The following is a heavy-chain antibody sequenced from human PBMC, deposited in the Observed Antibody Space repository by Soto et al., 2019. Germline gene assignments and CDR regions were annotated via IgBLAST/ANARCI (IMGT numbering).Heavy chain of an antibody. V-gene: IGHV4-4*07. CDR1: GGSLSNYY. J-gene: IGHJ4*02. CDR3: ARSPQTHSYAQFDS. Sequence: QVQLQESGPRLVKPSETLSLTCTVSGGSLSNYYWSWIRQPAGKGLEWIGRVYTVGSTNYNPSLKSRVTMSIYTPKNQFSLRLTSVTAADMAVYFCARSPQTHSYAQFDSWGQGSLVTVSS. D-gene: IGHD3-16*01. CDR2: VYTVGST.